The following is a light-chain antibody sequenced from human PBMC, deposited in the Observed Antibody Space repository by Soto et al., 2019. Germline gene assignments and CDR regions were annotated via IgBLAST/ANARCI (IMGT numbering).Light chain of an antibody. CDR3: QHYKDYSWT. CDR1: QSINRW. J-gene: IGKJ1*01. V-gene: IGKV1-5*03. CDR2: TTS. Sequence: DIHLTQSPSTLSASVGDRITITCRASQSINRWLAWYQQKPGKAPKLLIYTTSSLESGVPSRFSGSGSGTEFTLTISSLQPDDFATYYCQHYKDYSWTFGQGTKVEIK.